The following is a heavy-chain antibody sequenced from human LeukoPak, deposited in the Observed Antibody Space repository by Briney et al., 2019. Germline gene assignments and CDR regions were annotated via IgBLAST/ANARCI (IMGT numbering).Heavy chain of an antibody. CDR2: IYYSGST. V-gene: IGHV4-39*07. J-gene: IGHJ4*02. CDR1: GGSISSSSYY. Sequence: SETLSLTCTVSGGSISSSSYYWGWIRQPSGKGLEWIGSIYYSGSTYYNPSLKSRVTISVDTSKNQFSLKLSSVTAADTAVYYCARDSGYIYYFDYWGQGTLVTVSS. CDR3: ARDSGYIYYFDY. D-gene: IGHD5-12*01.